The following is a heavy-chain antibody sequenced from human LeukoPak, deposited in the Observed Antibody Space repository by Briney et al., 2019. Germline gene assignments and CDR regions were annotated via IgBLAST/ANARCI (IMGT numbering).Heavy chain of an antibody. J-gene: IGHJ5*02. Sequence: SETLSLTCTVSGGSISSSSYYWGWIRQPPGKGLEWIGSIYYSGSTYYNPSLKSRVTISVDTSKNQFSLKLSSVTAADTAVYYCARLGAFGYGTPHWFDPWGQGTLVTVSS. CDR3: ARLGAFGYGTPHWFDP. D-gene: IGHD5-12*01. V-gene: IGHV4-39*01. CDR2: IYYSGST. CDR1: GGSISSSSYY.